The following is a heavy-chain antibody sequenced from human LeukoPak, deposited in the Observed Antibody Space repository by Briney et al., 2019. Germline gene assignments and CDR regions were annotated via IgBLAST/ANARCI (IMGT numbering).Heavy chain of an antibody. CDR3: ARAKSSPLRWWTYFDY. V-gene: IGHV4-30-4*01. D-gene: IGHD4-17*01. CDR1: GGSISSGDYY. J-gene: IGHJ4*02. CDR2: IYYSGKT. Sequence: PSETLSLTCTVSGGSISSGDYYWSWIRQPPGKGLEWIGYIYYSGKTFYNPSLKSRVTISVDTSKNQFSLKLSSVAAADTAVYYCARAKSSPLRWWTYFDYWGQGTLVTVSS.